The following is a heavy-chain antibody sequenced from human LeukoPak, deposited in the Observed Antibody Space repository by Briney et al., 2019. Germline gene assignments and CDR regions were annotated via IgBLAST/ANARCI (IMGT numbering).Heavy chain of an antibody. D-gene: IGHD1-26*01. CDR2: IYHSGRT. Sequence: SETLSLTCAVSGGSISSSNWWSWIRQPPGKGLEWIGEIYHSGRTNYNPSLKSRVTISLDKSKTQFSLKLSSVTAADTAVYYCARDKWDPRYAFDIWGQGTMVTVSS. CDR1: GGSISSSNW. V-gene: IGHV4-4*02. J-gene: IGHJ3*02. CDR3: ARDKWDPRYAFDI.